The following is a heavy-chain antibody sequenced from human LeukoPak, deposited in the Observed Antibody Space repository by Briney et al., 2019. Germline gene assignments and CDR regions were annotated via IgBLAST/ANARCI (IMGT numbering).Heavy chain of an antibody. J-gene: IGHJ4*02. CDR3: ATDLPPDYYDSSGYYLTY. CDR2: ISGTGRST. Sequence: GGSLRLSCAASGFTFSNYGMSWVRQAPGKGLEGVSAISGTGRSTYYADYVKGRFTISRDSYRNTLYLQMNSLRAEDTAVYYCATDLPPDYYDSSGYYLTYWGQGTLATVSS. CDR1: GFTFSNYG. D-gene: IGHD3-22*01. V-gene: IGHV3-23*01.